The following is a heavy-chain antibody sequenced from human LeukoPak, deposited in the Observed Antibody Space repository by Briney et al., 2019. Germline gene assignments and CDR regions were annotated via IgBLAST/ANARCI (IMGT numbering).Heavy chain of an antibody. V-gene: IGHV4-39*01. Sequence: PSETLSLTCTVPGGSISSSSYYWGWIRQPPGKGLEWIGSIYYSGSTYYNPSLKSRVTISVDTSKNQFSLKLSSVTAADTAVYYCAWGGVFCGGDCYSFDYWGQGTLVTVSS. D-gene: IGHD2-21*01. CDR2: IYYSGST. CDR3: AWGGVFCGGDCYSFDY. CDR1: GGSISSSSYY. J-gene: IGHJ4*02.